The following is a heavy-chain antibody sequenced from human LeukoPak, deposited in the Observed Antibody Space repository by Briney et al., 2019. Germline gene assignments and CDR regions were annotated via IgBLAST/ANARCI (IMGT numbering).Heavy chain of an antibody. V-gene: IGHV1-2*02. D-gene: IGHD6-6*01. J-gene: IGHJ5*02. Sequence: ASVKVSCKASGYTFTASYMHWVRQAPGQGLEWMGRINPNSGGTKYAQNFQGRVTMTRDTSISTAYMELSRLRSDDTAVYYCARGGGRSSSAFDPWGQGTLVTVSS. CDR1: GYTFTASY. CDR3: ARGGGRSSSAFDP. CDR2: INPNSGGT.